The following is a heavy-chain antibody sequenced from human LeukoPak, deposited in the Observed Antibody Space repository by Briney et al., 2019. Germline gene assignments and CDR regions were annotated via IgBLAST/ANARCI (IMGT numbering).Heavy chain of an antibody. D-gene: IGHD6-19*01. Sequence: KASETLSLTCTVSGGSISSYYWSWIRQPPGEGLEYIGYIYSSGSTIYNPSLKSRVTISLDTSKNQFSLKLTSVTAADTAVYYCARYQWQIHHYFDYWGQGTLVTVSS. V-gene: IGHV4-59*01. CDR1: GGSISSYY. CDR3: ARYQWQIHHYFDY. CDR2: IYSSGST. J-gene: IGHJ4*02.